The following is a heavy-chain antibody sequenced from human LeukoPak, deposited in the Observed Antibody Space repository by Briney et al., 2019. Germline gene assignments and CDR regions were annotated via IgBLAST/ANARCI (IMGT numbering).Heavy chain of an antibody. V-gene: IGHV4-59*02. J-gene: IGHJ6*03. CDR3: ARVFYPDGSGSYYSPFYYYMDV. D-gene: IGHD3-10*01. CDR2: IYYTET. CDR1: GGSVSNYY. Sequence: SETLSLTCTVSGGSVSNYYWSWIRQSPGKGLEWIGYIYYTETSYNPSLKSRVTISVDTSKNQFSLKLSSVTAADTAVYYCARVFYPDGSGSYYSPFYYYMDVWGKGTTVTVSS.